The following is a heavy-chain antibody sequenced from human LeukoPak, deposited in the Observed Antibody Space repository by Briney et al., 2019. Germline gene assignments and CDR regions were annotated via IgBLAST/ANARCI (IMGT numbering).Heavy chain of an antibody. CDR1: GFTFSNYG. CDR3: ARDGYNMYDN. V-gene: IGHV3-33*01. J-gene: IGHJ4*02. D-gene: IGHD5-24*01. Sequence: GGSLRLSCAASGFTFSNYGMHWVRQAPGKGLEWVAYIWYDGSNTGYADSVKGRFTVSRDQSNNMMYLQMSSLRAEDTAVYFCARDGYNMYDNWGQGTLVTVSS. CDR2: IWYDGSNT.